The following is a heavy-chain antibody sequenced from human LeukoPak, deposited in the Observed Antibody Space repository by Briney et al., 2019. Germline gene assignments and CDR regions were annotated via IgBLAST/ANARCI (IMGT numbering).Heavy chain of an antibody. CDR2: IYYSGST. V-gene: IGHV4-39*01. Sequence: SETLSLTCTVSGGSISSSSYYWGWIRQPPGKGLEWIGSIYYSGSTYYNPSLKSRVTISVDTSKNQFSLKLSSVTAADTAVYYCARQLPNYIVGPTGRAGYWGQGTLVTVSS. CDR1: GGSISSSSYY. J-gene: IGHJ4*02. D-gene: IGHD1-26*01. CDR3: ARQLPNYIVGPTGRAGY.